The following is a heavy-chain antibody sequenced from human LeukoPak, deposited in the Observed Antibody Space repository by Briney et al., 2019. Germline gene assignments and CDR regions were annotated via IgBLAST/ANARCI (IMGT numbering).Heavy chain of an antibody. CDR2: ISSDSVTI. CDR3: ATPFDY. V-gene: IGHV3-48*01. Sequence: GGSLRLSCAASGFTFTTYSMNWVRQASGKGLEWVSYISSDSVTIYYADSVKGRFTISRDNAKNSLYLQMHSLRVEDTAVYYCATPFDYWGQGTLVTVSS. CDR1: GFTFTTYS. J-gene: IGHJ4*02.